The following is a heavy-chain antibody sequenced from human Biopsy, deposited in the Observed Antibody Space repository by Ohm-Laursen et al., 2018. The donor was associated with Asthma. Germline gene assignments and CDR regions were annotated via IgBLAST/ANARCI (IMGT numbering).Heavy chain of an antibody. V-gene: IGHV3-30*18. CDR1: GFSFSNYG. CDR2: VSFDGANR. CDR3: AKEVFPGWELRRGPDS. J-gene: IGHJ4*02. D-gene: IGHD1-26*01. Sequence: SLRLSCAASGFSFSNYGMHWVRQAPGKGLDWGAVVSFDGANRNYTDSVKGRFTISRDNSRNTLHLEMNSLRAEDTAVYFCAKEVFPGWELRRGPDSWGQGTLVTVSS.